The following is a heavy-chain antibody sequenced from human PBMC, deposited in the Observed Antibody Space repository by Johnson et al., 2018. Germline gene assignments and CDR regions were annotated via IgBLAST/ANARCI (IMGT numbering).Heavy chain of an antibody. V-gene: IGHV3-33*01. CDR1: GFTFSRYG. D-gene: IGHD3-22*01. J-gene: IGHJ3*02. Sequence: QVQLVQSGGGVVQPGRSLRLSCAASGFTFSRYGMHWVRQAQGKGLEWVAVIWYDGSNKYYADSVKGRLPISRDNAKTTLYLQMNSLRVEDTAVYYCGRDWDYHDSSGFAFDIWGQGTMVTVSS. CDR2: IWYDGSNK. CDR3: GRDWDYHDSSGFAFDI.